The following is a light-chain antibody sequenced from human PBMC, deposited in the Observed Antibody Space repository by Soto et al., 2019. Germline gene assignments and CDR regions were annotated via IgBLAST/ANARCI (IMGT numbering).Light chain of an antibody. CDR3: QQASYFPFT. CDR2: SAS. Sequence: DIQMTQSPSFVSASVGDRVTITCRASQSVSNWLAWYQQRPGKAPKLLIHSASTLRSGVPARFSGSGSGTEFTLTIASLQPGDDATYYCQQASYFPFTFGPGTKVAI. V-gene: IGKV1-12*01. CDR1: QSVSNW. J-gene: IGKJ3*01.